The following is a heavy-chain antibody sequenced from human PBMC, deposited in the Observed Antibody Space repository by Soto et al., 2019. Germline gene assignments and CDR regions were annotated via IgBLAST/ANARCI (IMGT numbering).Heavy chain of an antibody. CDR2: IYYSGST. CDR1: GGSISSGDYY. V-gene: IGHV4-30-4*01. CDR3: ARVRGIVGASWAWPKQGDYYYYGMDV. Sequence: SETLSLTCTVSGGSISSGDYYWSWIRQPPGKGLEWIGYIYYSGSTYYNPSLKSRVTISVDTSKNQFSLKLSSVTAADTAVYYCARVRGIVGASWAWPKQGDYYYYGMDVWGQGTTVTVSS. J-gene: IGHJ6*02. D-gene: IGHD1-26*01.